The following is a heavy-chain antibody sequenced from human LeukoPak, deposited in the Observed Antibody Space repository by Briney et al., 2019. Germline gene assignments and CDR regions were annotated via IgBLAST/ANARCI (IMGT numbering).Heavy chain of an antibody. Sequence: GGSLRLSCAASGFTFSDYYMSWIRQAPGKGLEWVSYISSSGSTIYYADSVKGRFTISRDNAKNSLYMQMNSLRAEDTAVYYCARGSWYNVQYFQHWGQGTLVTVSS. CDR2: ISSSGSTI. CDR1: GFTFSDYY. D-gene: IGHD6-13*01. J-gene: IGHJ1*01. CDR3: ARGSWYNVQYFQH. V-gene: IGHV3-11*04.